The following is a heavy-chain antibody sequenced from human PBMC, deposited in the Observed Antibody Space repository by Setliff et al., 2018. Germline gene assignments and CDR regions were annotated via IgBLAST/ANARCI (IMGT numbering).Heavy chain of an antibody. Sequence: AASVKVSYKSSGYFFDGHYMHLVRQAPGQGLEWMGIIHTGGGRSSYAQQFQGKVTMNSDTSTSTEYMEVNIVTSDDTAIYYCARGGLAAAGRKGVFEYWGQGTVVTVSS. CDR3: ARGGLAAAGRKGVFEY. V-gene: IGHV1-46*02. CDR1: GYFFDGHY. J-gene: IGHJ4*02. CDR2: IHTGGGRS. D-gene: IGHD6-13*01.